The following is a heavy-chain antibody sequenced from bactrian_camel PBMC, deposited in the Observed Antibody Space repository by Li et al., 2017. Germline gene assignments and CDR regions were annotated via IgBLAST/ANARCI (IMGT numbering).Heavy chain of an antibody. V-gene: IGHV3S6*01. D-gene: IGHD5*01. J-gene: IGHJ4*01. CDR1: EYTYISAC. Sequence: HVQLVESGGGSVQAGGSLRLSCVASEYTYISACMAWFRQAPGKEREGLAIINKDDMDAYAASAKGRFTISKDNANNTLYLLMNSLKPEDTAMYYCAADRGSGNGRETWVGYVPAFLYSGQGTQVTVS. CDR2: INKDDMDA. CDR3: AADRGSGNGRETWVGYVPAFLY.